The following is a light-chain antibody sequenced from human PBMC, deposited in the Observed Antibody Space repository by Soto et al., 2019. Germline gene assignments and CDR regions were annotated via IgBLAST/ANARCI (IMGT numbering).Light chain of an antibody. CDR1: SSNIGSTYD. J-gene: IGLJ1*01. Sequence: QSVLTQPPSVSGAPGQRVTISCTGSSSNIGSTYDVQWYQQLPGTAPKLLIHGNTDRPSGVPDRFSCSKSGTSASLAITGIQADDEADYSCQSYDDSLSVHYVFGTGTKLTVL. V-gene: IGLV1-40*01. CDR3: QSYDDSLSVHYV. CDR2: GNT.